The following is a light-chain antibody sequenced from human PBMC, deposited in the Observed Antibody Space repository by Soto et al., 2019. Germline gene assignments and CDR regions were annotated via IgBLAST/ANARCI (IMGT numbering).Light chain of an antibody. Sequence: EIVMTQSPATLSVSPGESATLSCRASQSVRSSLAWYQQKPGQAPRLLIYGASTRATGIPARFSGSGSETDFTLTISSLQSEDFAVYSCHCQHYGSSPGTFGQGTKVDIK. V-gene: IGKV3-15*01. J-gene: IGKJ1*01. CDR1: QSVRSS. CDR3: HCQHYGSSPGT. CDR2: GAS.